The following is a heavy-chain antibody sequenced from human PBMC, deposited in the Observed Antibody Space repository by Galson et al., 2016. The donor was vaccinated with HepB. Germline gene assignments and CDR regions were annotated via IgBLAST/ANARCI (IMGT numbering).Heavy chain of an antibody. V-gene: IGHV3-23*01. J-gene: IGHJ6*02. CDR1: GFTFSSYA. D-gene: IGHD6-19*01. CDR2: ISGSGDST. CDR3: ARGKGLRSGQWLALPPNYYYNGMDV. Sequence: ASGFTFSSYAMTWVRQAPGKGLEWVSSISGSGDSTIYADSVRGRFTISRDNSKNTLYLQMNSLRGEDKAVYYCARGKGLRSGQWLALPPNYYYNGMDVWGQGTTVTVSS.